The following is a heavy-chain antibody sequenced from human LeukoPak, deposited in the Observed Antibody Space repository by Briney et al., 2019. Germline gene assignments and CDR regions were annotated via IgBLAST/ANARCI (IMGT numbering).Heavy chain of an antibody. J-gene: IGHJ5*02. CDR3: ARAYYGSVNWFDP. CDR2: IKQDGSEK. D-gene: IGHD3-10*01. Sequence: GGSLRLSCAASGFSFSGYEMNWVRQAPGKGLEWVANIKQDGSEKYYVDSVKGRFTISRDNAKNSLYLQMNSLRAEDTAVYYCARAYYGSVNWFDPWGQGTLVTVSS. CDR1: GFSFSGYE. V-gene: IGHV3-7*01.